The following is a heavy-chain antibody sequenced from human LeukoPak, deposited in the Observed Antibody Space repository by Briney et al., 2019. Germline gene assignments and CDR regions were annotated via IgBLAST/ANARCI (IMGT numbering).Heavy chain of an antibody. CDR3: ARSGQQLAGLGYFDY. D-gene: IGHD6-13*01. CDR2: ISSSSSYI. J-gene: IGHJ4*02. V-gene: IGHV3-11*03. CDR1: GFAFSDYF. Sequence: PGRSPRLSCAASGFAFSDYFMAWIRQAPGKGLEWVSYISSSSSYISYADSVEGRFTISRDNSKKSLDLQMNSLRVDDTAVYYCARSGQQLAGLGYFDYWGQGTLVTVSS.